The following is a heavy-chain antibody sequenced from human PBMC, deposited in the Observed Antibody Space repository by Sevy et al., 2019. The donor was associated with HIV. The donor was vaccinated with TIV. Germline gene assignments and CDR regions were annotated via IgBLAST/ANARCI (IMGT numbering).Heavy chain of an antibody. D-gene: IGHD2-15*01. CDR2: INPNSGGT. CDR1: GYTFTGYY. CDR3: ARERVYCSGGSCKPGGWFDP. J-gene: IGHJ5*02. Sequence: ASVKVSCKASGYTFTGYYMHWVRQAPGQGLEWMGWINPNSGGTNYAQKFQGRVTMTRDTSISTAYMELSRLGSDDTAGYYCARERVYCSGGSCKPGGWFDPWGQGTLVTVSS. V-gene: IGHV1-2*02.